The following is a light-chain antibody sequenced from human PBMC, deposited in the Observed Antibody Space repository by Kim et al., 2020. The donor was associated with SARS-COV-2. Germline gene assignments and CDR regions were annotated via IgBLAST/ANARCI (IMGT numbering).Light chain of an antibody. J-gene: IGKJ4*01. CDR1: QSINAY. Sequence: DIQMTQSQSSLAASVGDRVTITCRASQSINAYLNWYQQKPGKAPKLLIYAASTLQSGVPSRFSGSGSGTDFTLTINSLQTEDFATYYCQQSHTAPLLTFGGGTKVDIK. CDR3: QQSHTAPLLT. CDR2: AAS. V-gene: IGKV1-39*01.